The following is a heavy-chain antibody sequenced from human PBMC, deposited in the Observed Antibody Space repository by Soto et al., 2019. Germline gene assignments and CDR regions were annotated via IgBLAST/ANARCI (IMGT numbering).Heavy chain of an antibody. J-gene: IGHJ6*03. Sequence: GGSLRLSCAASGFTFSSYSMNWVRQAPGKGLEWVSSISSSSSYIYYADSVKGRFTISRDNAKNSLYLQMNSLRAEDTAVYYCARDRRYCSGGSCYTHSLGYMDVWGKGTTVTVSS. CDR1: GFTFSSYS. V-gene: IGHV3-21*01. D-gene: IGHD2-15*01. CDR2: ISSSSSYI. CDR3: ARDRRYCSGGSCYTHSLGYMDV.